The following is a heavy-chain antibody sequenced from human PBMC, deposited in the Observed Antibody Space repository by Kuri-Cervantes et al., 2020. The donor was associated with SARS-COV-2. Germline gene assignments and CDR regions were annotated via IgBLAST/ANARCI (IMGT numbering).Heavy chain of an antibody. V-gene: IGHV3-23*01. Sequence: GESLKISCAASGFTFSSYAMSWVRQAPGKGLEWVSAISGSGGSTYYADSVKGRFTISRDNSKNTLYLQMNSLRAEDTAMYYCAKPYGDYFGPNDYWGQGTLVTVSS. D-gene: IGHD4-17*01. CDR1: GFTFSSYA. CDR2: ISGSGGST. CDR3: AKPYGDYFGPNDY. J-gene: IGHJ4*02.